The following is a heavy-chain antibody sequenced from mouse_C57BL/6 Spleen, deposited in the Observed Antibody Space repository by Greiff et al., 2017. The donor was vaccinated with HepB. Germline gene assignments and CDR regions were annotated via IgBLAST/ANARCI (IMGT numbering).Heavy chain of an antibody. J-gene: IGHJ4*01. CDR1: GYTFTSYW. V-gene: IGHV1-52*01. CDR2: IDPSDSET. Sequence: QVQLQQPGAELVRPGSSVKLSCKASGYTFTSYWMHWVKQRPIQGLEWIGNIDPSDSETHYNQKFKDKATLTVDKSSSTAYMQLSSLTSEDSAVYYCARDVARGGDAMDYWGQGTSVTVSS. D-gene: IGHD3-3*01. CDR3: ARDVARGGDAMDY.